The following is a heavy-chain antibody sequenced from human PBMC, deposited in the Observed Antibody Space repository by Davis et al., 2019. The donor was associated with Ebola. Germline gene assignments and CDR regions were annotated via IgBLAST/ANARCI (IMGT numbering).Heavy chain of an antibody. V-gene: IGHV7-4-1*02. D-gene: IGHD3-22*01. CDR3: AREHFYYDSSGYPD. CDR2: INTNTGNP. CDR1: GYTFTTYA. J-gene: IGHJ4*02. Sequence: AASVKVSCKASGYTFTTYAMNWVRQVPGQGLQWMGWINTNTGNPTYAQGFTGRFVFSLDTSVSTAYLQISSLKAEDTAVYYCAREHFYYDSSGYPDWGQGTLVTVSS.